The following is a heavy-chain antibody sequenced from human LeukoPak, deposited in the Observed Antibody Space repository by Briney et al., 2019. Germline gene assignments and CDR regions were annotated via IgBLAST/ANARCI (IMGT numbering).Heavy chain of an antibody. CDR2: IRYDGSNK. CDR1: GFTFSSYG. Sequence: GGSLRLSCAASGFTFSSYGMQWVRQAPGKGLEGEAFIRYDGSNKYYADSVKGRFTISRDNSKNTLYLQMNSLRAEDTDVYYCARDPSPYGERPSYYFDYWGQGTLVTVSS. J-gene: IGHJ4*02. CDR3: ARDPSPYGERPSYYFDY. V-gene: IGHV3-30*02. D-gene: IGHD4-17*01.